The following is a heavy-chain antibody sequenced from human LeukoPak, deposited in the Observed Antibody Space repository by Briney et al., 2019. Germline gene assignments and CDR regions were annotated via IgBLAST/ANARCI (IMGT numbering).Heavy chain of an antibody. Sequence: SVKVSCKASGFTFTSSAVQWVRQARGQRLEWIGWIVVGSGNTNYAQKFQERVTITRDMSTSTAYMELSSLRSEDTAVYYCAALDYNWNYPPPNDAFDIWGQGTMVTVSS. CDR1: GFTFTSSA. V-gene: IGHV1-58*01. D-gene: IGHD1-7*01. CDR2: IVVGSGNT. J-gene: IGHJ3*02. CDR3: AALDYNWNYPPPNDAFDI.